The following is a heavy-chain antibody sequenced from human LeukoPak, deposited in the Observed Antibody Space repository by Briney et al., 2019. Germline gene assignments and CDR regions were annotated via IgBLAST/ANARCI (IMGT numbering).Heavy chain of an antibody. V-gene: IGHV3-23*01. CDR1: GFTFSSYA. CDR2: FSATDGSA. D-gene: IGHD6-13*01. Sequence: PGGSLRLSCAASGFTFSSYAMTWVRQAPGKGLEWVSAFSATDGSAQYAESVEGRFTISRDNSKNTLFLQMNSLGAEDTAVYYCASANISVAGTGAFDVWGQGTLVTVSS. CDR3: ASANISVAGTGAFDV. J-gene: IGHJ3*01.